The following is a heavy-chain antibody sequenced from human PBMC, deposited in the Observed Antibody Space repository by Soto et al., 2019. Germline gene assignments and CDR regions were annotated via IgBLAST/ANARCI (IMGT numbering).Heavy chain of an antibody. CDR2: IYPWDSDT. J-gene: IGHJ6*02. V-gene: IGHV5-51*01. D-gene: IGHD3-10*01. Sequence: ESMKIAVNGSGYSCTSYWIGWVRQIPGKGLDWMGIIYPWDSDTRYSPSFHGPVTIAADKSISTAYLQWSSLKASDTSMCYCARHAKGYYGSGSYSRMDVSGQATKVSV. CDR1: GYSCTSYW. CDR3: ARHAKGYYGSGSYSRMDV.